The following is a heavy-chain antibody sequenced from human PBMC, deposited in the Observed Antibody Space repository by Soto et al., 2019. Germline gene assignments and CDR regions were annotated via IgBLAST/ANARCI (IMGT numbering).Heavy chain of an antibody. V-gene: IGHV3-48*03. CDR2: VSKSGTTT. J-gene: IGHJ6*02. Sequence: HPGGSLRLSCTASGFTFSNYEMNWVRQAPGKGLEWLSYVSKSGTTTYYADAVKGRLTISRDNAKSSLYLEVNNLRAEDTAVYYCARDEDKVRGIFPYAFGMDLWGQGTVVTVSS. CDR1: GFTFSNYE. D-gene: IGHD3-10*01. CDR3: ARDEDKVRGIFPYAFGMDL.